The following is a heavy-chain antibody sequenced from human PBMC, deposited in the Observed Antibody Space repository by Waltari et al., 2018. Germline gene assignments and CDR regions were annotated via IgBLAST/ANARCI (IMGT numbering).Heavy chain of an antibody. CDR3: APLPGGSGQTFDY. CDR1: GYTFIDYF. J-gene: IGHJ4*02. CDR2: IVPEEGET. V-gene: IGHV1-69-2*01. D-gene: IGHD3-10*01. Sequence: EVQLVQSGAEVKKPGATVKISCKASGYTFIDYFMNWVQPAPGKGLEGVGRIVPEEGETVYAEKFQGIVTITADTSTDTSYLELSSLRSDDTAVYYCAPLPGGSGQTFDYWGQGTLLTVSS.